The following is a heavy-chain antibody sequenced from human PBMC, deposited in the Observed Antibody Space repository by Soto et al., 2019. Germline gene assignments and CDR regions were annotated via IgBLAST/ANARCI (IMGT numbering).Heavy chain of an antibody. CDR1: GGTFSSYA. CDR2: IIPIFGTA. CDR3: AREMSGYSYAY. Sequence: QVQLVQSGAEVKKPGSSVKVSCKASGGTFSSYAISWVRQAPGQGLEWMGGIIPIFGTAHYAQKFQGRVTITADESTSTAYMELSSLGADDPAIYYCAREMSGYSYAYWGQGTLVTVSS. V-gene: IGHV1-69*01. J-gene: IGHJ4*02. D-gene: IGHD5-18*01.